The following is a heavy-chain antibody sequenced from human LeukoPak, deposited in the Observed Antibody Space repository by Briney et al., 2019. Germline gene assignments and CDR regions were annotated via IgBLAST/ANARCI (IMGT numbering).Heavy chain of an antibody. CDR2: IYPRDGST. Sequence: ASVKVSCKASGYTFTSNYIHWVRQAPGQGLERMGMIYPRDGSTSYAQKFQGRVTVTRDTSTSTVHMELSGLRSEDTAVYYCARDQEGFDYWGQGTLVTVSS. CDR3: ARDQEGFDY. CDR1: GYTFTSNY. J-gene: IGHJ4*02. V-gene: IGHV1-46*01.